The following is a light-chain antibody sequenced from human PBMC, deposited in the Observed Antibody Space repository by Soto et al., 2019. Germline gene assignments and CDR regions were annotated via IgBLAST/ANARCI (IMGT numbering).Light chain of an antibody. V-gene: IGLV6-57*01. J-gene: IGLJ3*02. Sequence: NFMLTQPHSVSESPGKTVIISCTRSSGSIASNYVQWYQQRPGSSPTTVIYEDNQRPSRVPDRFSGSIDSSSNSASLTIYGLETEDEADYFCQSYDANNQVFGGGTMRTVL. CDR2: EDN. CDR3: QSYDANNQV. CDR1: SGSIASNY.